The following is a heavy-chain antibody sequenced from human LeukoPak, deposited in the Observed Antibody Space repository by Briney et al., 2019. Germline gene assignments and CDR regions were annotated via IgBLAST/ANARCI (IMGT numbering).Heavy chain of an antibody. CDR3: AKRKGSAFDI. CDR1: GFTFSSYA. D-gene: IGHD3-10*01. CDR2: ISGSGGSA. Sequence: GGSLRLSCAASGFTFSSYAMSWVRQAPGKGLEWVSSISGSGGSAYYADSVKGRFTISRDNSKSTLYLQMNSLRAEDTAVYYCAKRKGSAFDIGGQATMVTVSS. J-gene: IGHJ3*02. V-gene: IGHV3-23*01.